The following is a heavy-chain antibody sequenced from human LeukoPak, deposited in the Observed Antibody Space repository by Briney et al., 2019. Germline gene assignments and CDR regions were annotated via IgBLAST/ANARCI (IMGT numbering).Heavy chain of an antibody. D-gene: IGHD2-15*01. CDR1: GYSFTDYY. CDR2: INPKSGGA. Sequence: ASVKVSCKASGYSFTDYYLHWVRQAPGQGLEWMGWINPKSGGANYAQKFQGRVTMTRDTSISTAYMELSRLRSDDTAVYYCARGNEGYCSGGSCYVGAWFDPWGQGTRVTVSS. J-gene: IGHJ5*02. V-gene: IGHV1-2*02. CDR3: ARGNEGYCSGGSCYVGAWFDP.